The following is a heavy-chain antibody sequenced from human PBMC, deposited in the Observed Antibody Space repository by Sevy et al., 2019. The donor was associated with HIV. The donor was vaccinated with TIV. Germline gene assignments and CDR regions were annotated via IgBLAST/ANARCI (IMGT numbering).Heavy chain of an antibody. J-gene: IGHJ6*02. CDR1: GGTFSSYA. CDR2: IIPIFGTA. V-gene: IGHV1-69*13. D-gene: IGHD3-9*01. Sequence: ASVKVSCKASGGTFSSYAISWVRQAPGQGLEWMGGIIPIFGTANYAQTFQGRVTITADESTSTAYMELSSLRSEDTAVYYCARVSILTGYSSYYYYYGMDVWGQGTTVTVSS. CDR3: ARVSILTGYSSYYYYYGMDV.